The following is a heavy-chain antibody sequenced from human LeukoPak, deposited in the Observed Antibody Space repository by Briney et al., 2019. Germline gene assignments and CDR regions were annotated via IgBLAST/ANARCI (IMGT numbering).Heavy chain of an antibody. D-gene: IGHD4-17*01. J-gene: IGHJ5*02. CDR3: AKAYYGDYGNWFDP. CDR1: GFTFSSYA. Sequence: GGSLRLSCAASGFTFSSYAMSWVRQAPGKGLEWVSAISGSGGSTYYADSVKGRITISRDNSKNTLYLQMNSLRAEDTAVYYCAKAYYGDYGNWFDPWGQGTLVTVSS. CDR2: ISGSGGST. V-gene: IGHV3-23*01.